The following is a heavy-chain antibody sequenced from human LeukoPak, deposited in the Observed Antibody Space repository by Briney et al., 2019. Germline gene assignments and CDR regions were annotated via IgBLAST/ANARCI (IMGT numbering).Heavy chain of an antibody. J-gene: IGHJ4*02. Sequence: GGSLRLTCAASGFTISSNSKNWVRQAPAKGMEWVSSISSSSSYIYYADSVKGRYTISRDNAKTSLYLQMKGLRAEDTGVYYCARGGTYQPLLGYWGQGTLVTVSS. D-gene: IGHD2-2*01. CDR2: ISSSSSYI. CDR1: GFTISSNS. CDR3: ARGGTYQPLLGY. V-gene: IGHV3-21*01.